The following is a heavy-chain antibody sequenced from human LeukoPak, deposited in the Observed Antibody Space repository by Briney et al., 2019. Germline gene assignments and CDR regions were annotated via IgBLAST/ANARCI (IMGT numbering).Heavy chain of an antibody. CDR1: GFSFSGYG. J-gene: IGHJ4*02. Sequence: GGSLRLSCAASGFSFSGYGMHWVRQAPGKGLECVALISNDGTNKYYADSVKGRFTISRDNSKNTLYLQMDSLRTEDTAVYYCARDWARGDSYYVDYWGQGTLVTVSS. D-gene: IGHD2-21*02. CDR3: ARDWARGDSYYVDY. CDR2: ISNDGTNK. V-gene: IGHV3-30*03.